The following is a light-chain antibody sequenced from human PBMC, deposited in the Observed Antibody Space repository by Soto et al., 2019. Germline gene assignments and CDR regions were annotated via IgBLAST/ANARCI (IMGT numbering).Light chain of an antibody. Sequence: EIVMTQSPATLSVSPGGRATLSGSASQSVNSNYLAWYQQKPGQAPRLLIYGISKRATDIPDRFSGSGSGTEFTLTISSLQPEDFATYYCQQHGQWPITFGQGTRLEIK. V-gene: IGKV3D-15*01. CDR2: GIS. CDR3: QQHGQWPIT. CDR1: QSVNSN. J-gene: IGKJ5*01.